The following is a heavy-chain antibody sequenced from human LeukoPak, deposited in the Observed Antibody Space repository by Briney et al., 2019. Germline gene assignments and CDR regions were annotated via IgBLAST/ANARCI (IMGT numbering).Heavy chain of an antibody. D-gene: IGHD5-12*01. CDR1: GGSISSSSYY. J-gene: IGHJ4*02. CDR3: AREDIVATFSAY. CDR2: IYYSGST. V-gene: IGHV4-39*02. Sequence: PSETLSLTCTVSGGSISSSSYYWGWIRQPPGKGLEWIGSIYYSGSTYYNPSLKSRVTISVDTSKNQFSLKLSSVTAADTAVYYCAREDIVATFSAYWGQGTLVTVSS.